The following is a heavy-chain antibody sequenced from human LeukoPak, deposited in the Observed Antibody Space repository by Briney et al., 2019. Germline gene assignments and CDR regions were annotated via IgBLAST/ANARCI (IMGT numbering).Heavy chain of an antibody. V-gene: IGHV3-30*02. CDR2: IRSDVTSK. J-gene: IGHJ3*02. D-gene: IGHD5-18*01. Sequence: GGSLRLSCATSGFTFRNYAMHWVRQAPGKGLEWVTLIRSDVTSKYYADSVKGRFTFSRDNPKNTLYLQMNSLRAEDTAVYYCAKDRGYSLCVFDIWGQGTMVTVSS. CDR1: GFTFRNYA. CDR3: AKDRGYSLCVFDI.